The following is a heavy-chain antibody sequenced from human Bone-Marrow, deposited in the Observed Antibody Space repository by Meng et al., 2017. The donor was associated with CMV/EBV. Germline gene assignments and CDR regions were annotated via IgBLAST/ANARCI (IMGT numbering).Heavy chain of an antibody. CDR2: IGDSGRTL. Sequence: GESLKISCAASGFTLSSYEMNWVRQAPGKGLEWIAYIGDSGRTLYYADSVKGRFTISRDNAKNTLYLQMKSPRAEDTAVYYCARSWGLNCFDPWGQGTLVTVSS. CDR3: ARSWGLNCFDP. CDR1: GFTLSSYE. J-gene: IGHJ5*02. D-gene: IGHD7-27*01. V-gene: IGHV3-48*03.